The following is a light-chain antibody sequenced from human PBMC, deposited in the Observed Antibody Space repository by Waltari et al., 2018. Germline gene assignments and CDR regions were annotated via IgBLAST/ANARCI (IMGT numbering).Light chain of an antibody. V-gene: IGLV3-1*01. Sequence: SYELTKPPSLSVSPGQTPSITCSGDKLGDKYACWYQQKPGQSPVLVIYQDSKRPSGIPERFSGSNSGNTATLTISGTQAMDEADYYCQAWDSSTVVFGGGTKLTVL. CDR3: QAWDSSTVV. CDR2: QDS. J-gene: IGLJ2*01. CDR1: KLGDKY.